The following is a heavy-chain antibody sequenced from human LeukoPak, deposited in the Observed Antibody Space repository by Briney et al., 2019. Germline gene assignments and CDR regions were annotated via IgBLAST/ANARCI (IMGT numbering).Heavy chain of an antibody. D-gene: IGHD6-6*01. V-gene: IGHV3-23*01. J-gene: IGHJ6*04. CDR1: GFTFSSYA. CDR3: AKGPDRLASSSSMDV. CDR2: ISGSGGST. Sequence: PGGSLRLSCAASGFTFSSYAMSWVRQAPGKGLEWVSAISGSGGSTYHADSVKGRFTISRDNSKNTLYLQMNSLRAEDTAVYYCAKGPDRLASSSSMDVWGKGTTVTVSS.